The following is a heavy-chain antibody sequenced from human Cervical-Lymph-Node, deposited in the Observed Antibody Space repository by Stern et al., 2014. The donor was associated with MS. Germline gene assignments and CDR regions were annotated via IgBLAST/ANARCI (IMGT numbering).Heavy chain of an antibody. CDR2: IKSKADGGTT. CDR3: TTSVRVSVYFDY. V-gene: IGHV3-15*01. J-gene: IGHJ4*02. CDR1: GFTFTNAW. Sequence: EVQLLESGGGLVRPGGSLRLSCAASGFTFTNAWMNWVRQAPGKGLEWLGRIKSKADGGTTEDAAPMKGRFTISRDDSKNTVYLLMNSLKSEDTAVYYCTTSVRVSVYFDYWGQGTLVTVSS. D-gene: IGHD5/OR15-5a*01.